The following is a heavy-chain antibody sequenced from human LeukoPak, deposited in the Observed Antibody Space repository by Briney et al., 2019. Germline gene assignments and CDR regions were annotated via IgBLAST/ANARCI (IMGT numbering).Heavy chain of an antibody. Sequence: GGSLSLSCAASGLTYSNYWMSWVRQAPGKGLEWVANINQDGSEKYYVDSVRGRFTISRDNAKNSLYLQMNSLRGEDTAVYYCARNAPFDYWGQGTLVTVSS. V-gene: IGHV3-7*01. J-gene: IGHJ4*02. CDR1: GLTYSNYW. CDR3: ARNAPFDY. CDR2: INQDGSEK.